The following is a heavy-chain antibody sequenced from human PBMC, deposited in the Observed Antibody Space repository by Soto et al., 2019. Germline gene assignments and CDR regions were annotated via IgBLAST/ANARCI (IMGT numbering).Heavy chain of an antibody. V-gene: IGHV1-18*01. Sequence: ASVKVSCKASGYTFTSYGISWVRQAPGQGLEWMGWISAYNGNTNYAQKLQGRVTMTTDTSTSTAYMELRSLRSDDTAVYYCARDAHTYYDFWSGYYQLGRQNAFDTWGQGTMVTVSS. CDR3: ARDAHTYYDFWSGYYQLGRQNAFDT. CDR1: GYTFTSYG. CDR2: ISAYNGNT. D-gene: IGHD3-3*01. J-gene: IGHJ3*02.